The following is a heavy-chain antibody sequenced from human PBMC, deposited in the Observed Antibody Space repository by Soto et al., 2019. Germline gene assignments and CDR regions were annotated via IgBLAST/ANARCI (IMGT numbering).Heavy chain of an antibody. Sequence: PSETLSLTCTVSGGSISSGGYYWSWIRQHPGKGLEWIGYIYYSGSTNYDPSLKSRVTISVDTSKNQFSLKLSSVTAADTAVYYCARGGSIAVAGTGWFDPWGQGALVTVSS. CDR2: IYYSGST. D-gene: IGHD6-19*01. CDR1: GGSISSGGYY. V-gene: IGHV4-61*08. J-gene: IGHJ5*02. CDR3: ARGGSIAVAGTGWFDP.